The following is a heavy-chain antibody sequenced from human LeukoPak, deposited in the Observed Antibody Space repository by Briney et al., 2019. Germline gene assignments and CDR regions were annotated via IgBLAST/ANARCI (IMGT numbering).Heavy chain of an antibody. Sequence: ASVNVSCKASGYTFTSYAMHWVRQAPGQRLEWMGWINAGNGNTKYSQKFQGRVTITRDTSASTAYMELSSLRSEDTAVCYCARPYDYVWGSYRYTLDYWGQGTLVTVSS. J-gene: IGHJ4*02. CDR1: GYTFTSYA. CDR3: ARPYDYVWGSYRYTLDY. D-gene: IGHD3-16*02. V-gene: IGHV1-3*01. CDR2: INAGNGNT.